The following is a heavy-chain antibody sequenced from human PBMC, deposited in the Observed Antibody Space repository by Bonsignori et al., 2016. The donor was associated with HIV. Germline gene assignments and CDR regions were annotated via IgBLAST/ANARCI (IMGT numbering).Heavy chain of an antibody. Sequence: WVRQAPGQGLEWMGWMNPNSGNTGYAQKFQGRVTMTRNTSISTAYMELSSLRSEDTAVYYCARAHRADAFDIWGQGTMVTVSS. J-gene: IGHJ3*02. D-gene: IGHD1-14*01. V-gene: IGHV1-8*01. CDR2: MNPNSGNT. CDR3: ARAHRADAFDI.